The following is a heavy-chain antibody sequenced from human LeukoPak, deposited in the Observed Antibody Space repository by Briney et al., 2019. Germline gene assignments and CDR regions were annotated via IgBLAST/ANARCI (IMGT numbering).Heavy chain of an antibody. Sequence: KSSETLSLTCAVYGGSFSGYYWSWIRQPPGKGLEWIGEINHSGSTNYNPSLKSRVTISVDTSKNQFSLKLSSVTAADTAVYYCARLTYCYDSSGYYSYYYYYYMDVWGKGTTVTVSS. CDR3: ARLTYCYDSSGYYSYYYYYYMDV. J-gene: IGHJ6*03. V-gene: IGHV4-34*01. CDR2: INHSGST. CDR1: GGSFSGYY. D-gene: IGHD3-22*01.